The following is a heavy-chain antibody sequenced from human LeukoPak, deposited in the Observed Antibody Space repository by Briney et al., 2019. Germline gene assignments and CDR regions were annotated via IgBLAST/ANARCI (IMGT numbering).Heavy chain of an antibody. CDR3: ARATLQLERRPFDY. J-gene: IGHJ4*02. CDR1: GASFSGYH. V-gene: IGHV4-34*01. Sequence: PSETLSLTCAVYGASFSGYHWSWIRQPPGKGLEWIGEINHSGSTNYNPSLKSRITISVDTSKNQFSLKLSSVTAADTAVYYCARATLQLERRPFDYWGQGTLVTVSS. D-gene: IGHD1-1*01. CDR2: INHSGST.